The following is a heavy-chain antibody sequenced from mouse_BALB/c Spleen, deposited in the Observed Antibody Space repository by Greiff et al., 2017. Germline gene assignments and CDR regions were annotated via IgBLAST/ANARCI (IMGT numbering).Heavy chain of an antibody. CDR3: ARPYYGSLGWYFDV. J-gene: IGHJ1*01. V-gene: IGHV3-8*02. Sequence: DVMLVESGPSLVKPSQTLSLTCSVTGDSITSGYWNWIRKFPGNKLEYMGYISYSGSTYYNPSLKSRISITRDTSKNQYYLQLNSVTTEDTATYYCARPYYGSLGWYFDVWGAGTTVTVSS. CDR1: GDSITSGY. D-gene: IGHD1-1*01. CDR2: ISYSGST.